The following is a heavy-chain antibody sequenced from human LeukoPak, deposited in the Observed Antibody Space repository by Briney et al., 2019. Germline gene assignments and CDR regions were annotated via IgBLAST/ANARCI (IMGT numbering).Heavy chain of an antibody. CDR2: IYWDDDK. Sequence: SGPTLVNPTQTLTLTCTFPGFSLTTSGLGVAWIRRPPGKALEWLAFIYWDDDKRYSPSLKSRLTITKDTSKNQVVLTMTNMDPVDTATYYCARIRYCTNGVCYKEPIYYFDYWGQGTLVTVSS. CDR3: ARIRYCTNGVCYKEPIYYFDY. CDR1: GFSLTTSGLG. J-gene: IGHJ4*02. D-gene: IGHD2-8*01. V-gene: IGHV2-5*02.